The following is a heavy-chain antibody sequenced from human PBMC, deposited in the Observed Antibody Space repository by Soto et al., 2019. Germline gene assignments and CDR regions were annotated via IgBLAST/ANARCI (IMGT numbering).Heavy chain of an antibody. Sequence: ASVKVSCKASGYTFTSYGISWVRQAPGQGLEWMGWISAYNGNTNYAQKLQGRVTMTTDTSTSTAYMELRSLRSDDTAVYYCARVGVVAATFLFPPDHFWGQGTLVSVSS. CDR1: GYTFTSYG. CDR2: ISAYNGNT. J-gene: IGHJ4*02. CDR3: ARVGVVAATFLFPPDHF. D-gene: IGHD2-15*01. V-gene: IGHV1-18*01.